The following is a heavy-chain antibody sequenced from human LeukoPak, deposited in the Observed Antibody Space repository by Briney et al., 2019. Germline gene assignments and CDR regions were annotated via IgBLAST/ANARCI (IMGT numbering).Heavy chain of an antibody. V-gene: IGHV5-51*01. CDR1: GYSFTSYW. D-gene: IGHD2-15*01. J-gene: IGHJ4*02. CDR3: ARPYCSGGSCYPAEYYFDY. CDR2: IYPGDFDT. Sequence: GESLKISCKGSGYSFTSYWIGWVRQMPVKGLEWMGIIYPGDFDTRYSPSFQCQVTISADKSISTAYLQWSSLKASDTAMYYCARPYCSGGSCYPAEYYFDYWGQGTLVTVSP.